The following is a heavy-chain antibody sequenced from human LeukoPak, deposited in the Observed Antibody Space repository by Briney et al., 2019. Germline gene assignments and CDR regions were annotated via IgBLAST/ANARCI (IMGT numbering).Heavy chain of an antibody. V-gene: IGHV4-39*07. J-gene: IGHJ4*02. CDR2: IYYSGST. CDR1: GGSISSSHYF. CDR3: ARVRYFDWLLNYFDS. D-gene: IGHD3-9*01. Sequence: SETLSLTCTVSGGSISSSHYFWGWIRQPPGKGLEWIGNIYYSGSTYYNPSLKSRVTISVDTSKNQFSLGLSSVTAADTAVYYCARVRYFDWLLNYFDSWGQGTLVTVSS.